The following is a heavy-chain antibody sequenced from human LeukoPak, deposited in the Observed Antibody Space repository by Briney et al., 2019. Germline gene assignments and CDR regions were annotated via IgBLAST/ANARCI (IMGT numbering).Heavy chain of an antibody. CDR1: GFTFSDYY. CDR2: ISSSSSYT. CDR3: ARLAGRADYFDY. J-gene: IGHJ4*02. Sequence: GGSLRLSCAASGFTFSDYYMSWIRQAPGKGLEWVSYISSSSSYTNYVDSVKGRFTISRDNAKNSLYLQMNSLRAEDTAVYYCARLAGRADYFDYWGQGTLVTVSS. V-gene: IGHV3-11*03. D-gene: IGHD6-13*01.